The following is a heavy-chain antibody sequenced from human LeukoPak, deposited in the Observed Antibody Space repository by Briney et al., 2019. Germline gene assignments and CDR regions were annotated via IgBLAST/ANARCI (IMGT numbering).Heavy chain of an antibody. V-gene: IGHV1-2*02. D-gene: IGHD2-2*01. CDR3: ARDRGYCSSTSCEGMDFDY. CDR2: INPNSGGT. Sequence: ASVKVSCKASGYTFTGYYMHWVRQAPGQGLEWMGWINPNSGGTNYAQKFQGRVTITADKSTSTAYMELSSLRSEDTAVYYCARDRGYCSSTSCEGMDFDYWGQGTLVTVSS. CDR1: GYTFTGYY. J-gene: IGHJ4*02.